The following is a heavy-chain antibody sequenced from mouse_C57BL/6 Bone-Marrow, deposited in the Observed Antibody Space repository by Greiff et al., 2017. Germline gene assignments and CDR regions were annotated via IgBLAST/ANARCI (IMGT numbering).Heavy chain of an antibody. CDR1: GFSLTSYG. CDR3: ARKATVVDYWYFDV. D-gene: IGHD1-1*01. Sequence: VKLMESGPGLVQPSQSLSITCTVSGFSLTSYGVHWVRQSPGKGLEWLGVIWSGGSTDYNAAFISRLSISKDNSKSQVFFKMNSLQADDTAIYYCARKATVVDYWYFDVWGTGTTVTVSS. V-gene: IGHV2-2*01. J-gene: IGHJ1*03. CDR2: IWSGGST.